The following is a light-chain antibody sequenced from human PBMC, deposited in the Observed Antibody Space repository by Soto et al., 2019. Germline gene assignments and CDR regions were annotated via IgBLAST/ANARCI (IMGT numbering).Light chain of an antibody. CDR2: DAS. Sequence: DIQMTQSPSTLSASVGDRVTITCRASQSISGWLAWFQQKPGKAPKLLIYDASTLESGVPSRFSGSGSGTQFPLPIRSLQPDDFATYFCQQYSSYSLYTFGQGTKLEI. J-gene: IGKJ2*01. CDR3: QQYSSYSLYT. CDR1: QSISGW. V-gene: IGKV1-5*01.